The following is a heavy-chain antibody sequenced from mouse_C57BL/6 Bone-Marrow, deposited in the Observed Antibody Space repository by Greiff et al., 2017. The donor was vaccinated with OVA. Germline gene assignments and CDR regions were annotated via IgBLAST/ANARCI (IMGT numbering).Heavy chain of an antibody. CDR3: ARGGFYYSKENY. D-gene: IGHD2-5*01. J-gene: IGHJ2*01. V-gene: IGHV1-52*01. CDR1: GYTFTSYW. Sequence: QVQLQQPGAELVRPGSSVKLSCKASGYTFTSYWMHWVKQRPIQGLEWIGNIDPSDSETHYNQKFKDKATLTVDKSSSTAYMQLSSLTSEDSAVYYCARGGFYYSKENYWGQGTTLTVSS. CDR2: IDPSDSET.